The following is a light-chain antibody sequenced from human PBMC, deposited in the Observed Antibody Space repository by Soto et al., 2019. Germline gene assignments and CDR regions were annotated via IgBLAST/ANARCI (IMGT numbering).Light chain of an antibody. CDR2: DAS. J-gene: IGKJ4*01. CDR3: QQYNNWPQLT. Sequence: EIVLTQSPATLSLSPGERATLSCRASQSVSSYLAWYQQKPGQAPRLLIYDASNRATGIPARFSGSGSGTDFTLTISSLQSEDFAVYYCQQYNNWPQLTFGGGTKVDIK. CDR1: QSVSSY. V-gene: IGKV3-11*01.